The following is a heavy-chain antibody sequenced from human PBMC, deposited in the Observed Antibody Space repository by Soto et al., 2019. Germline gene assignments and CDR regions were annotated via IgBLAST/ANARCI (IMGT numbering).Heavy chain of an antibody. V-gene: IGHV3-9*01. CDR2: ISWNSGSI. CDR3: AKTRDYGDYYFDY. D-gene: IGHD4-17*01. J-gene: IGHJ4*02. Sequence: GGSLRLSCAASGFTFDDYAMHWVRQAPGKGLEWVSGISWNSGSIGYADSVKGRFTISRDNAKNSLYLQMNSLRAEDTAVYYCAKTRDYGDYYFDYWGQGTLVTVSS. CDR1: GFTFDDYA.